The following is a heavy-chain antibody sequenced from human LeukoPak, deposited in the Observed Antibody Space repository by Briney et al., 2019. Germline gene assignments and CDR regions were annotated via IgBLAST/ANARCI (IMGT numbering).Heavy chain of an antibody. CDR2: INAGNGNT. CDR3: AREAAIVVVVAASY. CDR1: GYTFTSYA. V-gene: IGHV1-3*01. J-gene: IGHJ4*02. D-gene: IGHD2-15*01. Sequence: ASVKVSCKASGYTFTSYAMHWVRQAPGQRLEWMGWINAGNGNTKYSQKFQARVTITRDTSASTAYMELSSLRSEDTAVYYCAREAAIVVVVAASYWGQGTLVTVSS.